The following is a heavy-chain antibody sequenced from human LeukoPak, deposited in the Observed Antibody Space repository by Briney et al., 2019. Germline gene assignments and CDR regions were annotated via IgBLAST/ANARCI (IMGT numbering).Heavy chain of an antibody. Sequence: ASVKVSCKASGYTFTGYYMHWVRQATGQGLEWMGWMNPNSGNTGYAQKFQGRVTITRNTSISTAYMELSSLRSEDTAVYYCARGRYSSSWYASPDYYMDVWGKGTTVTVSS. V-gene: IGHV1-8*03. J-gene: IGHJ6*03. D-gene: IGHD6-13*01. CDR1: GYTFTGYY. CDR2: MNPNSGNT. CDR3: ARGRYSSSWYASPDYYMDV.